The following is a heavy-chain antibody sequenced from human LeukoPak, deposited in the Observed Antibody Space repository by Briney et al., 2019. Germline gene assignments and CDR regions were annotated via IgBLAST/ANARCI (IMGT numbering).Heavy chain of an antibody. CDR2: INWSGGST. V-gene: IGHV3-20*04. CDR1: GFTFDDYG. D-gene: IGHD3-10*01. J-gene: IGHJ3*02. Sequence: PGGSLRLSRAASGFTFDDYGMSWVRQAPGKGLEWVSGINWSGGSTGYADSVKGRFTISRDNAKNSLYLQVSSLRAEDTAWYYCARGQNYYGSGSQTFDIWGQGTMVTVSS. CDR3: ARGQNYYGSGSQTFDI.